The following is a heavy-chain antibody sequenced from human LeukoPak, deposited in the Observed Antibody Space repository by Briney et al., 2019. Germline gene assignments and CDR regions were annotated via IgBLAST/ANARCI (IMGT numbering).Heavy chain of an antibody. CDR3: ARPGIVRAPPFFDC. CDR1: GFTFSSYE. J-gene: IGHJ4*02. D-gene: IGHD2-8*01. CDR2: ISSSGSTI. V-gene: IGHV3-48*03. Sequence: GGSLRLSCAASGFTFSSYEMNWVRQAPGKGLEWVSYISSSGSTIYYADSVKGRFTISRDNSKTTLYLQMNSLRTEDTAVYYCARPGIVRAPPFFDCWGQGTLVTVSS.